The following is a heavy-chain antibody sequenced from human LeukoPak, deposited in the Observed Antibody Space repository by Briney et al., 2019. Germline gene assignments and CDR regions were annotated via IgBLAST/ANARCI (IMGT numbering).Heavy chain of an antibody. D-gene: IGHD1-26*01. CDR3: ARDPIVGDTGGGDY. CDR2: INGDGSIE. J-gene: IGHJ4*02. CDR1: GFTFSSYW. V-gene: IGHV3-7*01. Sequence: GGSLRLTCAASGFTFSSYWMTWVCQAPGKGLELVSNINGDGSIENYVHSVRGRFSIFRDNAKDALYLQMNSLRVDDTAIYYCARDPIVGDTGGGDYWGQGTLVTVSS.